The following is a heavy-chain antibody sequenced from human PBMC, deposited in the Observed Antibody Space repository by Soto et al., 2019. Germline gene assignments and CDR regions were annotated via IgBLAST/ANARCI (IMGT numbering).Heavy chain of an antibody. CDR3: AVAYCGGHCYLGYYGMDV. V-gene: IGHV1-69*13. CDR1: GGTFSSYA. J-gene: IGHJ6*02. D-gene: IGHD2-21*02. Sequence: SVKVSCKASGGTFSSYAISWVRQAPGQGLEWMGGIIPIFGTANYAQKFQGRVTITADESTSTAYMELSSLRSEDTAVYYCAVAYCGGHCYLGYYGMDVWGQGTTVTVSS. CDR2: IIPIFGTA.